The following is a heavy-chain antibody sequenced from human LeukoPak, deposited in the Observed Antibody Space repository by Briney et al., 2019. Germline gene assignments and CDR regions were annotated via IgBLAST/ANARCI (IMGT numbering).Heavy chain of an antibody. CDR1: GGTFSSYA. J-gene: IGHJ4*02. CDR3: ARDRRPSYDTSGYYFPGEY. D-gene: IGHD3-22*01. V-gene: IGHV1-46*01. Sequence: ASVKVSCKASGGTFSSYAISWVRQAPGQGLEWMAIINPSGGITTYAQKFQGRVTLTRDTSTNTVYMDLSSLRSDDTAVYYCARDRRPSYDTSGYYFPGEYWGQGTLVTVSS. CDR2: INPSGGIT.